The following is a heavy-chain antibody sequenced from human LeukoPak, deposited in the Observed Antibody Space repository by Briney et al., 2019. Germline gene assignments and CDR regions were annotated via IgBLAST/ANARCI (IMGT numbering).Heavy chain of an antibody. CDR3: ARGNQLPLAMDV. V-gene: IGHV3-21*01. J-gene: IGHJ6*03. CDR1: GFTSSSYS. CDR2: ISSSSSYI. D-gene: IGHD2-2*01. Sequence: KPGGSLRLSCAASGFTSSSYSMNWVRQAPGKGLEWVSSISSSSSYIYYADSVKGRFTISRDNAKNSLYLQMNSLRAEDTAVYYCARGNQLPLAMDVWGKGTTVTVSS.